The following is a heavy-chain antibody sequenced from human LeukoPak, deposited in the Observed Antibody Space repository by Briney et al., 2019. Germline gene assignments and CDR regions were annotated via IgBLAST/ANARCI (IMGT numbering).Heavy chain of an antibody. V-gene: IGHV1-69*04. CDR1: GGTFSSYA. D-gene: IGHD3-3*01. Sequence: SVKVSCKASGGTFSSYAISWVRQAPGQGLEWMGRIIPILGVANYAQKFQGRVTITADKSTSTAYMELSSLRAEDTAVYYCARDLLPMTKAGVVNDWGQGSLVIVSA. CDR2: IIPILGVA. CDR3: ARDLLPMTKAGVVND. J-gene: IGHJ4*02.